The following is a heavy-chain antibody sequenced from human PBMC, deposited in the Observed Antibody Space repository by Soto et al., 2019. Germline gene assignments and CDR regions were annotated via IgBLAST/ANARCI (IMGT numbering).Heavy chain of an antibody. CDR3: AREIVLMVYENIISWFDP. D-gene: IGHD2-8*01. V-gene: IGHV1-18*01. Sequence: ASVKVSCKASGYTFSNYGIHWVRQAPGQGLEWMGWISAYNGNTNYAQKLQGRVTMTTDTSTSTAYMELRSLRSDDTAVYYCAREIVLMVYENIISWFDPWGQGTLVTVSS. J-gene: IGHJ5*02. CDR1: GYTFSNYG. CDR2: ISAYNGNT.